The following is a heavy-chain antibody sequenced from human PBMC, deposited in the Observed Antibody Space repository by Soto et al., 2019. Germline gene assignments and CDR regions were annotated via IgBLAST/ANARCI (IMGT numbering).Heavy chain of an antibody. Sequence: GPGPGPPSETLSLTCAVYGGSFSGYYWSWIRQPPGKGLEWIGEINHSGSTNYNPSLKSRVTISVDTSKNQFSLKLSSVTAADTAVYYCARGRAGAFDIWGQGTMVTVSS. V-gene: IGHV4-34*01. CDR2: INHSGST. D-gene: IGHD3-10*01. J-gene: IGHJ3*02. CDR3: ARGRAGAFDI. CDR1: GGSFSGYY.